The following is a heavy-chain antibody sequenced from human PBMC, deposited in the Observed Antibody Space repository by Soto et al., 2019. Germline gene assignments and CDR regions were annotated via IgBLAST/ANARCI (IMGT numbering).Heavy chain of an antibody. D-gene: IGHD2-15*01. CDR3: AGGFRYCSGGSCYSDAFDI. CDR2: MNPNSGNT. J-gene: IGHJ3*02. V-gene: IGHV1-8*01. Sequence: QVQLVQSGAEVKKPGASVKVSCKASGYTFTSYDINWVRQATGQGLEWMGWMNPNSGNTGYAQKFQGRVTMTRNTSKSTAYMELRSLRSEDTAVYYCAGGFRYCSGGSCYSDAFDIWGQGTMVTVSS. CDR1: GYTFTSYD.